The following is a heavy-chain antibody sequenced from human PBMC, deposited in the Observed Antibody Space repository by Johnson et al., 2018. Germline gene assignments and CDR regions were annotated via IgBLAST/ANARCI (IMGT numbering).Heavy chain of an antibody. D-gene: IGHD5-18*01. J-gene: IGHJ6*02. CDR1: GYTFTSYD. CDR2: LNPNSGNT. V-gene: IGHV1-8*01. Sequence: QVQLVQSGAEVKKXGASVKVSCKASGYTFTSYDINWVRQATGQGLEWMGWLNPNSGNTGYAQKFQGRATMTRNTSISTAYMELSSLRSEDTAVYYWARGPKAMGYYYGMDVWGQGTTVTVSS. CDR3: ARGPKAMGYYYGMDV.